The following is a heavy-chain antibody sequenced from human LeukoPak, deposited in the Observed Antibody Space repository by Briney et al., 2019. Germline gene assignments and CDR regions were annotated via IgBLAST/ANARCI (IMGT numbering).Heavy chain of an antibody. V-gene: IGHV3-30-3*01. J-gene: IGHJ4*02. CDR3: ARSGCGDSSGYYYGGDY. CDR2: ISYDGSNK. CDR1: GFTFSSYA. Sequence: GGSLRLSCAASGFTFSSYAMHWVRQAPGKGLEWVAVISYDGSNKYYADSVKGRFTTSRDNSKNTLYLQMNSLRAEDTAVYYCARSGCGDSSGYYYGGDYWGQGTLVTVSS. D-gene: IGHD3-22*01.